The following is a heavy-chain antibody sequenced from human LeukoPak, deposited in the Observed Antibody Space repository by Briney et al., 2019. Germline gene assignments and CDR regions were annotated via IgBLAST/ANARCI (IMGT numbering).Heavy chain of an antibody. D-gene: IGHD3-22*01. V-gene: IGHV3-30-3*01. Sequence: GGSLRLSCAASGFMFSSNWMSWVRQAPGKGLEWVAVISHDGSNKYYADSVKGRFTISRDNSKNTLYLQMNSLRAEDTAVYYCASSGYYLYDAFDIWGQGTMVTVSS. CDR3: ASSGYYLYDAFDI. CDR1: GFMFSSNW. J-gene: IGHJ3*02. CDR2: ISHDGSNK.